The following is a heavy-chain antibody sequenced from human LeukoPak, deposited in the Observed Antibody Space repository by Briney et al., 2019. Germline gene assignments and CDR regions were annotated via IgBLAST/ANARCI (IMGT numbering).Heavy chain of an antibody. V-gene: IGHV2-70*11. CDR1: GFSLTTSGMC. J-gene: IGHJ4*02. Sequence: SGPTLVNPTQPLTLTCTFSGFSLTTSGMCVSWIRQPPGKALEWLARIDWDDDKYHSTSLKTRLTISKDTSNNQLVLTMTNVAPVDTATYYCARTRSSSSGGYHFDYWGQGTLVTVSS. CDR2: IDWDDDK. CDR3: ARTRSSSSGGYHFDY. D-gene: IGHD3-10*01.